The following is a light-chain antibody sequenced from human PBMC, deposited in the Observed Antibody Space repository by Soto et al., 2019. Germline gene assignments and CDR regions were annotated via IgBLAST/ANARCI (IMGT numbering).Light chain of an antibody. CDR1: QSVSDN. J-gene: IGKJ2*01. CDR3: QQCNSYPYT. CDR2: GTS. V-gene: IGKV3-15*01. Sequence: EILMTQSPATLSVSPGERVTLSCRASQSVSDNLAWYQHKPGQAPRLLIYGTSTRATGIPARFRGSGSGTEFTLTISSLQSEDFATYYCQQCNSYPYTFGQGTRLEIK.